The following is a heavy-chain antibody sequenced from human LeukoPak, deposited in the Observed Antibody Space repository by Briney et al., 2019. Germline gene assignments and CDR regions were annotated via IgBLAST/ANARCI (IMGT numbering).Heavy chain of an antibody. CDR3: ARDLRIDYYYYMDV. J-gene: IGHJ6*03. Sequence: PGGSLRLSCAASGFSFGDYGMNWVRQAPGKGLELVSGINWNGISTGYVDSVKGRFTISRDNAKNSLYLQMNSLRAEDTALYYCARDLRIDYYYYMDVWGKGTTVTVSS. D-gene: IGHD4-17*01. V-gene: IGHV3-20*04. CDR1: GFSFGDYG. CDR2: INWNGIST.